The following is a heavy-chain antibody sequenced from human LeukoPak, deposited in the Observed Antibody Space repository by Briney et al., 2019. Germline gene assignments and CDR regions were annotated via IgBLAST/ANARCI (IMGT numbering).Heavy chain of an antibody. J-gene: IGHJ4*02. CDR1: GGSFSGYY. D-gene: IGHD2-21*01. Sequence: PSETLSLTCAVYGGSFSGYYWSWIRQPPGKVLEWIGEINHSGSTNYNPSLKSRVTISVDTSKNQFSLKLSSVTAADTAVYYCASRYCGGDCYSDYWGQGTLVTVSS. CDR2: INHSGST. V-gene: IGHV4-34*01. CDR3: ASRYCGGDCYSDY.